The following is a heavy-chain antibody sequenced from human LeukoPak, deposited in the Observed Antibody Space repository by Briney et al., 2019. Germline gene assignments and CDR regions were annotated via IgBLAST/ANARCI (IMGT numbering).Heavy chain of an antibody. CDR1: GFTFSSYA. CDR2: ISGSGGST. D-gene: IGHD5-12*01. CDR3: AKVRGYSGYDPLDY. Sequence: PGGSLRLSCAASGFTFSSYATSWVRQAPGKGLEWVSAISGSGGSTYYADSVKGRSTISRDNSKNTLYLQMNSLRAEDTAVYYCAKVRGYSGYDPLDYWGQRTLVTVSS. V-gene: IGHV3-23*01. J-gene: IGHJ4*02.